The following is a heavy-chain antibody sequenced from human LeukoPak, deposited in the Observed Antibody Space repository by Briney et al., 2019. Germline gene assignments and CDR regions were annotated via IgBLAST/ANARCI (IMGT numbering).Heavy chain of an antibody. CDR1: GFTFSSYS. J-gene: IGHJ4*02. D-gene: IGHD6-19*01. V-gene: IGHV3-21*01. CDR3: ARVSVVAGNDY. CDR2: ISSSSSYT. Sequence: GGSLRLSCAASGFTFSSYSMNWVRQAPGKGLEWVSSISSSSSYTYYADSVKGRFTISRDNAKNSLYLQMNSLRAEDTAVYYCARVSVVAGNDYWGQGTLVTVSS.